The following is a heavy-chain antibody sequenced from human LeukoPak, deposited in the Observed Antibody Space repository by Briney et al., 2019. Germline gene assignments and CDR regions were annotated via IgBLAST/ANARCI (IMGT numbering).Heavy chain of an antibody. V-gene: IGHV3-23*01. CDR2: FSGSGGTT. Sequence: QPGGSLRLSCAASGFTFSSYAMNWVRQAPGRGLEWVSGFSGSGGTTYYADSVKGRFTISRDNSKNTQYLQMNSLRAEDTAVYYCANGNRCTSPNCLGYYYFYMDVWGKGTTVTVSS. CDR3: ANGNRCTSPNCLGYYYFYMDV. CDR1: GFTFSSYA. J-gene: IGHJ6*03. D-gene: IGHD2-8*01.